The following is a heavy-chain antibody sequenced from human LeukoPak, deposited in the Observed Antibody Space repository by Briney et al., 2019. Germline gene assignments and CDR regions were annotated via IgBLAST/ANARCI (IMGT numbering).Heavy chain of an antibody. CDR1: GFTFSTYG. CDR2: ISGSGGST. V-gene: IGHV3-23*01. Sequence: PGGTLRLSCEASGFTFSTYGINWVRQAPGKGLEWVSAISGSGGSTYYADSVKGRFTISRDNSKNTLYLQMNSLRAEDTAVYYCAKPARTDAFDIWGQGTMITVSS. J-gene: IGHJ3*02. CDR3: AKPARTDAFDI. D-gene: IGHD1-14*01.